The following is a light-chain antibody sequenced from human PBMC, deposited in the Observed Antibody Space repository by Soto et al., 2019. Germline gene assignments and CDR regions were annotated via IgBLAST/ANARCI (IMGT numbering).Light chain of an antibody. Sequence: QSALTQPASVSGSPGQSITISCTGTSSDVGSYNLVSWYQQHPGKAPKLMISEGNKRPSGISNRFSGSKSGNTASLTISGLQAEDEADYYCCSFATSGTWVFCGGTKLTVL. CDR2: EGN. V-gene: IGLV2-23*01. J-gene: IGLJ3*02. CDR3: CSFATSGTWV. CDR1: SSDVGSYNL.